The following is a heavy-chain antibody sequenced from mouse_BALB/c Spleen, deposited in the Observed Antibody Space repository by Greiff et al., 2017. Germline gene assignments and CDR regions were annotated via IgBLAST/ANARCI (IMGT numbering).Heavy chain of an antibody. D-gene: IGHD2-3*01. CDR2: ISSGGSYT. CDR1: GFTFSSYG. J-gene: IGHJ4*01. CDR3: ARRDGYYDYAMDY. V-gene: IGHV5-6*01. Sequence: EVQVVESGGDLVKPGGSLKLSCAASGFTFSSYGMSWVRQTPDKRLEWVATISSGGSYTYYPDSVKGRFTISRDNAKNTLYLQMSSLKSEDTAMYYCARRDGYYDYAMDYWGQGTSVTVSS.